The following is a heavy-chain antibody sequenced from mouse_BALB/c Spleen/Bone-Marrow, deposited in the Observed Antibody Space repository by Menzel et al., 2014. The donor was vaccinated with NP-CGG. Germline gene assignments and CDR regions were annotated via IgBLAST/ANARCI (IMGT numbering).Heavy chain of an antibody. Sequence: LVESGPELVKPGASVKMSCKASGYTFTSYVMHWVKQKPGQGLEWIGYINPYNDGTKYNEKFKGKATLTSDKSSSTAYMELSSLTSEDSEVYYCARWRYPYAMDYWGQGTSVTVSS. J-gene: IGHJ4*01. CDR3: ARWRYPYAMDY. CDR1: GYTFTSYV. CDR2: INPYNDGT. D-gene: IGHD5-1-1*01. V-gene: IGHV1-14*01.